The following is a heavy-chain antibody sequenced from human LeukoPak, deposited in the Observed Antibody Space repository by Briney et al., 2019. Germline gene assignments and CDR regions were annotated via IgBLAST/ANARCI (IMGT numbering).Heavy chain of an antibody. J-gene: IGHJ5*02. CDR1: GGTFSSYA. CDR3: ARGYCSSTSCYRLSWFDP. V-gene: IGHV1-69*01. CDR2: IIPIFGTA. Sequence: GSSVKVSCKASGGTFSSYAISWVRRAPGQGLEWMGGIIPIFGTANYARKFQGRVTITADESTSTAYMELSSLRSEDTAVYYCARGYCSSTSCYRLSWFDPWGQGTLVTVSS. D-gene: IGHD2-2*02.